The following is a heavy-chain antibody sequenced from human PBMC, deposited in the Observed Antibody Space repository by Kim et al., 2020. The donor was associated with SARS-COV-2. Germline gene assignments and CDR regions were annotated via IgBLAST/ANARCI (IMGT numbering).Heavy chain of an antibody. Sequence: GGSLRLFCGASGFSFSFSSYAMHWVRQAPGKGLEWVAVISYDGRNKYYADSVKGRFTISRDNSQNTLYLQMNSLSAEDTAVYYCVSRPYSSGWYGFDYWG. CDR2: ISYDGRNK. D-gene: IGHD6-19*01. V-gene: IGHV3-30*04. J-gene: IGHJ4*01. CDR3: VSRPYSSGWYGFDY. CDR1: GFSFSFSSYA.